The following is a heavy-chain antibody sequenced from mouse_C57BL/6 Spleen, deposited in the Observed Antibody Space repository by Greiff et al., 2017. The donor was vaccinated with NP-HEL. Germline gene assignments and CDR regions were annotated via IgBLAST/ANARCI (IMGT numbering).Heavy chain of an antibody. CDR3: ARTGLLCLDY. Sequence: VQLVESGGGLVKPGGSLKLSCAASGFTFSDYGMHWVRQAPEKGLEWVAYISSGSSTIYYADTVKGRFTISRDNAKNTLFLQMTSLRSEDTAMYYCARTGLLCLDYWGQGTTLTVSS. V-gene: IGHV5-17*01. D-gene: IGHD2-1*01. CDR1: GFTFSDYG. J-gene: IGHJ2*01. CDR2: ISSGSSTI.